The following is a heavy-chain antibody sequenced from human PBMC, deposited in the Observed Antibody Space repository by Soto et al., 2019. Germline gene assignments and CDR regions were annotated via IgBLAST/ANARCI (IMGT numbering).Heavy chain of an antibody. CDR1: GFTFSTYA. J-gene: IGHJ4*02. D-gene: IGHD6-13*01. Sequence: EVQLVESGGGLVQPGGSLRLSSTASGFTFSTYAMNWVRQAPGKGLEWVSSITRTGNYIYYADSLKGRFTISRDNAKNSVYLEMNNLRAEDTAVYFCVRGTYSRRPNEGEFWGQGTLLTVSS. CDR2: ITRTGNYI. CDR3: VRGTYSRRPNEGEF. V-gene: IGHV3-21*02.